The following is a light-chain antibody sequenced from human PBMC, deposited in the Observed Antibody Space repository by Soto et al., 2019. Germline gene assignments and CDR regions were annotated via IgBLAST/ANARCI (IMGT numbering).Light chain of an antibody. CDR1: QKVDSNQ. CDR3: QQYGSLSWT. Sequence: EIVMTHSPATLSVSPWERATLSCSASQKVDSNQLAWYQQKPGQAPRIIIFGASGRATGIPDRFSGSGSGSDFTLTISRLEPEDFAVYYCQQYGSLSWTFGQGTKVDIK. V-gene: IGKV3-20*01. CDR2: GAS. J-gene: IGKJ1*01.